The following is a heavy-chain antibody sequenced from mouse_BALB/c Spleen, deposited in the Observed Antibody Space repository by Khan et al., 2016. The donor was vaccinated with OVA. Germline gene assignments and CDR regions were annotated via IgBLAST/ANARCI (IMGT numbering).Heavy chain of an antibody. CDR3: ARSGYGGFAY. V-gene: IGHV1-20*01. CDR1: GYSFTDYT. J-gene: IGHJ3*01. CDR2: INPYNSVS. Sequence: EVQLQQSGPELVKPGDSMKISCKASGYSFTDYTLNWVKQSHGKTLEWIGLINPYNSVSNYNQKFKGKATLTVDKSSSTAYMELLSLTSEDSAVYYGARSGYGGFAYWGQGTLVTVSA. D-gene: IGHD1-2*01.